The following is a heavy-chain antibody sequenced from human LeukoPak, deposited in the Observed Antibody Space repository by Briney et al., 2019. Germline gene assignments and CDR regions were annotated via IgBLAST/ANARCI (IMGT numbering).Heavy chain of an antibody. Sequence: SETLSLTCTVSGGSLSTNNYYWGWIRQPPGKGLEWIGIISDTGNTYYNPSLERRVTISVDKPKDQFSLKLRSVTAGDTAVYYCARQIGGGSWSLDCWGQGTLVTVSS. D-gene: IGHD6-13*01. J-gene: IGHJ4*02. CDR1: GGSLSTNNYY. V-gene: IGHV4-39*01. CDR3: ARQIGGGSWSLDC. CDR2: ISDTGNT.